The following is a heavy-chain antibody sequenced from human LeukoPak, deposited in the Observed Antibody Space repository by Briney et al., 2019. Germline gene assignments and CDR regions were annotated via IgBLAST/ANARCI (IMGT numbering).Heavy chain of an antibody. Sequence: ASVKVSCKLSGHTLSELSMHWVRQAPGKGLEWMGGFDPEDGEIVYAQKFQGRITLTEDTSTDTAYMNLSRLTSDDTAVYYCETDLIGLMQRVWRPLDRWGPGTILTVSS. V-gene: IGHV1-24*01. D-gene: IGHD3-16*01. CDR1: GHTLSELS. J-gene: IGHJ3*01. CDR2: FDPEDGEI. CDR3: ETDLIGLMQRVWRPLDR.